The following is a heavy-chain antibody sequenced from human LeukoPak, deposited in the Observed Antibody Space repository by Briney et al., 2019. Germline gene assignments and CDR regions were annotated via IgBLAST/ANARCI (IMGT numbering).Heavy chain of an antibody. D-gene: IGHD3-9*01. J-gene: IGHJ5*02. CDR2: INTYIGKT. Sequence: GSVKVSCKASGYTFTDFAINWVRQAPGQGLEWMGWINTYIGKTNYAQKFQGRVTVTTDTSTSTAYMELRSLRSDDTAVYYCARHRYFDWLMHTWGQGTLVTVSS. V-gene: IGHV1-18*01. CDR1: GYTFTDFA. CDR3: ARHRYFDWLMHT.